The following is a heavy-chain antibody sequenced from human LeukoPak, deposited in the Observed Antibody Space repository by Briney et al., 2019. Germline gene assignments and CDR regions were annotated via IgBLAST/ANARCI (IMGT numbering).Heavy chain of an antibody. Sequence: QPGGSLRLSCAASGFTFSSYAMSWVRQAPGKGLEWVSAISGSGGRTYYDDPVMGRLTTSRVNSKNTLYLQMNTLRAEDTAVYYCAKTGLIAAAGTWWFDPWGQGTLVTVSS. CDR3: AKTGLIAAAGTWWFDP. CDR2: ISGSGGRT. D-gene: IGHD6-13*01. CDR1: GFTFSSYA. J-gene: IGHJ5*02. V-gene: IGHV3-23*01.